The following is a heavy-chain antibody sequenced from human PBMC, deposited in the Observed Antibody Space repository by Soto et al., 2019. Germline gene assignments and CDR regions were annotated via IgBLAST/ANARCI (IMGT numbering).Heavy chain of an antibody. CDR2: IYANVII. CDR1: GDAISSFY. J-gene: IGHJ4*02. CDR3: ARGNPIKDLFDY. Sequence: PSETLSLTCTVSGDAISSFYRRWSRQPTGNGVNWIGHIYANVIIIHHPYLRSRVSMSFDTSENHCTLGLSFVTAADTAVYYCARGNPIKDLFDYWGQGALVTVS. V-gene: IGHV4-4*07.